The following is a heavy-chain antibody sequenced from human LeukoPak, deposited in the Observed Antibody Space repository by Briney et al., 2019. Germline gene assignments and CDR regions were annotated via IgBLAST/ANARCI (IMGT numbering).Heavy chain of an antibody. Sequence: ASVKVSCKASGYTFTDYYIHWVRQAPGQGLEWMGWVNPNSGGTSYAQKFQGRVTMTRDTSINTVFMELCSLRSNDTAIYYCARERLSPGKGFDYWGQGTLVTVSS. CDR3: ARERLSPGKGFDY. V-gene: IGHV1-2*02. CDR1: GYTFTDYY. CDR2: VNPNSGGT. D-gene: IGHD4-23*01. J-gene: IGHJ4*02.